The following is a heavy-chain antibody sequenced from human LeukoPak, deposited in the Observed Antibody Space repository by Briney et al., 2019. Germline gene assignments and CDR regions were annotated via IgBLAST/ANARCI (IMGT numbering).Heavy chain of an antibody. Sequence: GGSLRLSCAASGFTFSSYGMHWVRQAPGKGLEWVAVISYDGSNKYYADSVKGRFTISRDNSENTLYLQMNSLRAEDTAMYYCAAVPAVPEGFFDYWGQGTLVTVSS. V-gene: IGHV3-30*03. D-gene: IGHD2-2*01. CDR1: GFTFSSYG. CDR3: AAVPAVPEGFFDY. CDR2: ISYDGSNK. J-gene: IGHJ4*02.